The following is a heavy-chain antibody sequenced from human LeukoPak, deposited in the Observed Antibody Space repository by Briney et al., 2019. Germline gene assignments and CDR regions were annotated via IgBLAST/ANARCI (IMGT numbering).Heavy chain of an antibody. J-gene: IGHJ4*02. D-gene: IGHD2-2*01. CDR2: ISGSGGTT. V-gene: IGHV3-23*01. CDR3: AKGGYCSATRCYVGKGMDD. CDR1: GFTFSSYG. Sequence: GGSLRLSCAASGFTFSSYGMNWVRQAPGKGLEWVSGISGSGGTTYYADSVKGRFTISRDNSKNSLSLQVSSLRAEDTAAYYCAKGGYCSATRCYVGKGMDDWGQGTLVTVSS.